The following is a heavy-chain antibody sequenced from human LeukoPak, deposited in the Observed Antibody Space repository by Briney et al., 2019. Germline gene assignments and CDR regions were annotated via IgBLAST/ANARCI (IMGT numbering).Heavy chain of an antibody. CDR1: GFTFSSYA. V-gene: IGHV3-23*01. CDR2: ISGTGGST. Sequence: GWSLRLSCAASGFTFSSYAMSWVRQAPGKGLEWVSGISGTGGSTYYADSVKGRFTISRDNSRNTLYLQMNSLRAEDTAVYYCAKRYCSSTSCYRVDYWGQGTLVSVSS. J-gene: IGHJ4*02. CDR3: AKRYCSSTSCYRVDY. D-gene: IGHD2-2*02.